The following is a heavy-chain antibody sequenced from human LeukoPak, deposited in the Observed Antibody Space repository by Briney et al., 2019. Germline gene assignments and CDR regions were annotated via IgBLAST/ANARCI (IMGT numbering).Heavy chain of an antibody. D-gene: IGHD2-2*01. V-gene: IGHV5-51*01. CDR2: IYPGDSDT. CDR3: ARGYCSSTSCHPYWFDP. Sequence: GESLKISCKGSGYSFTSYWIGWVRQMPGKGLEWMGIIYPGDSDTRYSPSFQGQVTISADKSISTAYLQWSSLKASDTAMYYCARGYCSSTSCHPYWFDPWGQGTLVTVSS. J-gene: IGHJ5*02. CDR1: GYSFTSYW.